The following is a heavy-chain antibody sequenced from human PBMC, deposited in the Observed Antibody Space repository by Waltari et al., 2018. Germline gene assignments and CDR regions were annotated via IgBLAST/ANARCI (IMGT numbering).Heavy chain of an antibody. J-gene: IGHJ4*02. CDR1: GDSVSSNSVV. CDR3: ARATAMYFDY. Sequence: QVQLQQSGPGLMKPSQTLSLTCSISGDSVSSNSVVWNWIRQSPSRGLEWLGRTYYRSKWYIDYAVSLKGRVTINPDTSKNQFSLHLNSVTPEDTAVYYCARATAMYFDYWGQGTLVTVSS. CDR2: TYYRSKWYI. D-gene: IGHD5-18*01. V-gene: IGHV6-1*01.